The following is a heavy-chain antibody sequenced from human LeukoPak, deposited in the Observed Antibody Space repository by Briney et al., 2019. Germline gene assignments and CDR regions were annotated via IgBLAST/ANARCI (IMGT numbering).Heavy chain of an antibody. Sequence: SETLSLTCSVSGGAITSSSFYWGWIRQPPGKGLEWIGSMYYSGSVWYNPSLKSRVTISVDTSKNQFSLKLSSVTAADTAVYYCARLTGFQLLYRRAMDYWGQGTLVTVSS. V-gene: IGHV4-39*01. CDR2: MYYSGSV. CDR3: ARLTGFQLLYRRAMDY. CDR1: GGAITSSSFY. J-gene: IGHJ4*02. D-gene: IGHD2-2*02.